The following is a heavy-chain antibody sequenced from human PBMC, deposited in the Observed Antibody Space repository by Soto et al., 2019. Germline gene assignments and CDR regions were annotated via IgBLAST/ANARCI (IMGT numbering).Heavy chain of an antibody. CDR2: ISSSSSTI. Sequence: GGSLRLSCAASGFTFSSYSMNWVRQAPGKGLEWVSYISSSSSTIYYADSAKGRFTISRDNAKNSLYLQMNSFRDEDTAVYYCARDTQDDFWSGYYRDYWGQGT. J-gene: IGHJ4*02. D-gene: IGHD3-3*01. CDR1: GFTFSSYS. CDR3: ARDTQDDFWSGYYRDY. V-gene: IGHV3-48*02.